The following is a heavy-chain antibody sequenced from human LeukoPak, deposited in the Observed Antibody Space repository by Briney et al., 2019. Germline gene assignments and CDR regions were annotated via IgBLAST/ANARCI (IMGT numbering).Heavy chain of an antibody. D-gene: IGHD4-23*01. J-gene: IGHJ4*02. V-gene: IGHV3-74*01. CDR3: ARHDYGGHYFDY. CDR1: GFTFSSYL. Sequence: GGSLRLSCTASGFTFSSYLMNWVRQALGKGLVWVSRINTDGSTTTYAESVKGRFTISRDNAKNTLYLQMDSLTAADTAVYYCARHDYGGHYFDYWGQGTLVTVSS. CDR2: INTDGSTT.